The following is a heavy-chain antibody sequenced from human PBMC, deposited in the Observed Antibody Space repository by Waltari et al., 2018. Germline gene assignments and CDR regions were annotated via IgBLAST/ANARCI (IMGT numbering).Heavy chain of an antibody. CDR1: GDIFTNYW. V-gene: IGHV5-51*01. CDR2: IYPDDSST. Sequence: EVQLMQSGSDVKKPGESLKISCKGSGDIFTNYWIGWVRQMPGKGLEWMGIIYPDDSSTKYSPSFQGQVTISADKSTSTAFLQWSRLRASDTAMYYCARQLAASWYFDLWGRGTLVTVSS. D-gene: IGHD2-15*01. J-gene: IGHJ2*01. CDR3: ARQLAASWYFDL.